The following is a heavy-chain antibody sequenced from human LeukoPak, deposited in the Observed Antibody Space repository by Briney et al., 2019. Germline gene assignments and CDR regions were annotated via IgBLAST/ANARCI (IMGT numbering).Heavy chain of an antibody. D-gene: IGHD2-15*01. CDR2: ISYDGSNK. J-gene: IGHJ4*02. Sequence: GGSLRLSCVASGFTFSSYVMHWVRPAPGKGLEWVAVISYDGSNKYYADSVKGRFTISRDNSKNTLYLQMNSLRAEDTAVYYCAKDESGYCSGGSCYTLEYWGQGTLVTVSS. CDR3: AKDESGYCSGGSCYTLEY. V-gene: IGHV3-30*18. CDR1: GFTFSSYV.